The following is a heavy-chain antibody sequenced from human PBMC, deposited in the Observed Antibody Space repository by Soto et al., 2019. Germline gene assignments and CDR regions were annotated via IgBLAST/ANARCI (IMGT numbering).Heavy chain of an antibody. J-gene: IGHJ4*01. Sequence: PSETLCLTCTVSGGSIRSSSYYWGWISKPPGKGLEWIGSIYYSGSTYYNPSLKSRVTISVDRSKNQFSLKLSSVTAADTAVYYCVRTIQPGTTPYFDYWRHGTLVTVTS. CDR2: IYYSGST. D-gene: IGHD1-1*01. V-gene: IGHV4-39*07. CDR3: VRTIQPGTTPYFDY. CDR1: GGSIRSSSYY.